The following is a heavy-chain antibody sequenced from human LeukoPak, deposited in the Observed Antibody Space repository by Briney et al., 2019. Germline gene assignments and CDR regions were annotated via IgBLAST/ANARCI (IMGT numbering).Heavy chain of an antibody. CDR2: ISAYNGNT. Sequence: ASVKVSCKASGYTFTSYGISWVRQAPGQGLEWMGWISAYNGNTNYAQKLQGRVTMTTDTSTSTAYMELRSLRSDDTAVYYCARAKSVGLYYYGMDVWGQGTTVTVSS. V-gene: IGHV1-18*01. CDR1: GYTFTSYG. D-gene: IGHD1-26*01. CDR3: ARAKSVGLYYYGMDV. J-gene: IGHJ6*02.